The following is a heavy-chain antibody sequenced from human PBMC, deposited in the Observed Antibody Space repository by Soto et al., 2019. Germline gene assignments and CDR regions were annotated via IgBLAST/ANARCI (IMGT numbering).Heavy chain of an antibody. Sequence: EVQLVQSGAEVKKPGESLKISCKGSGYSFTSYWIGWVRQMPGKGLEWMGIIYPGDSDTRYSPSFQGQVTISADKSISTAYLQWSSLKASDTAMYYCARQKAVGYSYGFTVSWFDPWGQGTLVTVSS. CDR3: ARQKAVGYSYGFTVSWFDP. J-gene: IGHJ5*02. D-gene: IGHD5-18*01. V-gene: IGHV5-51*01. CDR2: IYPGDSDT. CDR1: GYSFTSYW.